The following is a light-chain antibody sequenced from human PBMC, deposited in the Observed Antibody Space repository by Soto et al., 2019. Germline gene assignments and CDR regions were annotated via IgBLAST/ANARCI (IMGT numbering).Light chain of an antibody. CDR1: SSDVGGYNY. Sequence: QSVLTQPASVSGSPGQSITISCTGTSSDVGGYNYVSWYQQHPGKAPKLMIYDVNNRPSGVSNRFSGSKSGNTASLTISGLQAEDEADYYCGSYSXSSTPYVFGPGTKVTV. CDR2: DVN. CDR3: GSYSXSSTPYV. J-gene: IGLJ1*01. V-gene: IGLV2-14*01.